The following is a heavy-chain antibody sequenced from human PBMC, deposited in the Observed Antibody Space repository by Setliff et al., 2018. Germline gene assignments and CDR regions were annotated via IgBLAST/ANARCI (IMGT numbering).Heavy chain of an antibody. CDR1: GFTFDDYT. J-gene: IGHJ6*02. CDR3: AREGGIYGSGTIFRYYYYGMDV. D-gene: IGHD3-10*01. Sequence: GGSLRLSCAASGFTFDDYTMHWVRQAPGKGLEWVSLISWDGGSTYYADSVKGRFTISRDNSKNSLYLQMNSLRTEDTALYYCAREGGIYGSGTIFRYYYYGMDVWGQGTTVTVSS. CDR2: ISWDGGST. V-gene: IGHV3-43*01.